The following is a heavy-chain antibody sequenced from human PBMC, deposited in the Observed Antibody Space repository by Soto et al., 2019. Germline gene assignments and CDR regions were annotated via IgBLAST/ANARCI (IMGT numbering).Heavy chain of an antibody. CDR2: MSPNSGAT. J-gene: IGHJ6*02. CDR3: ARGVDAGVDV. Sequence: QVKLVQSGAEVTKPGASVKVSCKASGYTFTTYDINWVRQATGQGLEWLGWMSPNSGATGYAQKFQGRVTMTRDTSMTTAYMELSNRRSEDTAMYYCARGVDAGVDVWGQGTTVTVSS. D-gene: IGHD1-1*01. V-gene: IGHV1-8*01. CDR1: GYTFTTYD.